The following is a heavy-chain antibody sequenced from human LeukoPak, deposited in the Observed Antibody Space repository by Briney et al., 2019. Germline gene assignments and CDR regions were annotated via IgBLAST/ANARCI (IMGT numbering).Heavy chain of an antibody. CDR2: IYVNGYT. V-gene: IGHV4-4*07. D-gene: IGHD1-26*01. Sequence: SETLSLTCSVSIDSLSSYYWSWIRQSAGKGLEWIGRIYVNGYTDYNPSLRGRVTMSIDTSNKRFSMTLTSLTAADTAVYFCAGGGTQSLVVFDYWGQGDRVTVSP. CDR3: AGGGTQSLVVFDY. J-gene: IGHJ4*02. CDR1: IDSLSSYY.